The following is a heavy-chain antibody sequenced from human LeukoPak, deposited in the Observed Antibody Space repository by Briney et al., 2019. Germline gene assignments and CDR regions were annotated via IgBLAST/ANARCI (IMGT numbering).Heavy chain of an antibody. CDR3: ARVSDSSGYYYFDY. V-gene: IGHV3-48*01. Sequence: GGSLRLSCAASGFTFSSYSMNWVRQAPGKGLEWVSYISSSSSTIYYADSVKGRFTISRDNAKNSLYLQMNSLRAEDTAVYYCARVSDSSGYYYFDYWGQGTLVTVSS. D-gene: IGHD3-22*01. CDR1: GFTFSSYS. CDR2: ISSSSSTI. J-gene: IGHJ4*02.